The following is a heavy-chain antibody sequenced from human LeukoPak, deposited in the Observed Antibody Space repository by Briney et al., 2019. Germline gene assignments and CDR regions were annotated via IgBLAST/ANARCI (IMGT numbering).Heavy chain of an antibody. Sequence: SETLALTRTVSGDSITSSNYYWGWIRQPPGKGLEWIASIYYSGNTYYNPSLKRRVTISVDTSKNQFSLKLSSVTAADTAVYYCATRSIVVVVTAAPGFDPWGQGTLVTVSS. CDR1: GDSITSSNYY. CDR3: ATRSIVVVVTAAPGFDP. CDR2: IYYSGNT. D-gene: IGHD2-15*01. J-gene: IGHJ5*02. V-gene: IGHV4-39*01.